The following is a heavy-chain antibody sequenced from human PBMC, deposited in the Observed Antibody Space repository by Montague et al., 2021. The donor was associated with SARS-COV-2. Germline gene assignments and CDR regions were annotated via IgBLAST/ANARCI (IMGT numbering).Heavy chain of an antibody. CDR1: GGSFSGYY. V-gene: IGHV2-70*01. Sequence: TLSLTCAVYGGSFSGYYWSWIRQPPGKALEWLALIDWDDDKYYSTSLKTRPTISKDASKNQVVLTMTNMDPVDTATYYCARMMYDILTGYYIGFDYWGQGTLVTVSS. D-gene: IGHD3-9*01. CDR3: ARMMYDILTGYYIGFDY. CDR2: IDWDDDK. J-gene: IGHJ4*02.